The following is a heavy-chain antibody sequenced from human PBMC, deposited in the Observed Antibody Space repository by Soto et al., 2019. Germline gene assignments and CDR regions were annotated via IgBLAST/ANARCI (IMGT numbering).Heavy chain of an antibody. Sequence: ASVKVSCKASGYTFTSYGISWVRQAPGQGLEWMGWISAYNGNTNYAQKLQGRVTMTTDTSTSTAYMELRSLRSDDTAVYYCARAKRITMVRGVSAGGWFDPWGQGTLVTVSS. V-gene: IGHV1-18*04. J-gene: IGHJ5*02. CDR1: GYTFTSYG. CDR3: ARAKRITMVRGVSAGGWFDP. CDR2: ISAYNGNT. D-gene: IGHD3-10*01.